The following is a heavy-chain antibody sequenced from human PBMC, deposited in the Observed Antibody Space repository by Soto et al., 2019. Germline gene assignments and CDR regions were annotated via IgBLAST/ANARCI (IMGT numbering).Heavy chain of an antibody. J-gene: IGHJ6*02. Sequence: ASVKVSCKASGYTFTSYYMHWVRQAPGKGVEWMGIINPSGGSTSYAQKFQGRVTMTRDTSTSTVSMELSSLRSEDTAVYYCAREFRPTAPNPHYYYYGMDVWGQGTTVTVSS. CDR3: AREFRPTAPNPHYYYYGMDV. CDR2: INPSGGST. V-gene: IGHV1-46*03. CDR1: GYTFTSYY. D-gene: IGHD4-17*01.